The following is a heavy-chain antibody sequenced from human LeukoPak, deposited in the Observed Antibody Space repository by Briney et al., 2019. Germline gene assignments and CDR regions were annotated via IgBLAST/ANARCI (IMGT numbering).Heavy chain of an antibody. CDR1: GFTVSSNY. CDR3: ARAPRRVLMVYAIDYYYGMDV. D-gene: IGHD2-8*01. CDR2: IYSGGST. J-gene: IGHJ6*02. Sequence: PGGSLRLSCAASGFTVSSNYMSWVRQAPGKGLEWVSVIYSGGSTYYADSVKGRFTISRDNSENTLYLQMNSLRAEDTAVYYCARAPRRVLMVYAIDYYYGMDVWGQGTTVTVSS. V-gene: IGHV3-66*01.